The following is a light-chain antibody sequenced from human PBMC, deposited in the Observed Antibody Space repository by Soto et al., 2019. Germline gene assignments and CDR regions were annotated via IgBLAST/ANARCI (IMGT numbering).Light chain of an antibody. V-gene: IGKV2-29*03. CDR3: MQGVT. Sequence: DIVKTQSPLFLSVTPGEPASISCKSSQSLLHSTGKTYLHWYLQRPGQSPQLLIYEVSNRFSGVPDRISGSGSGTDFTLSIRRVEAEDARVYYCMQGVTSGQGTKLEIK. CDR1: QSLLHSTGKTY. J-gene: IGKJ2*01. CDR2: EVS.